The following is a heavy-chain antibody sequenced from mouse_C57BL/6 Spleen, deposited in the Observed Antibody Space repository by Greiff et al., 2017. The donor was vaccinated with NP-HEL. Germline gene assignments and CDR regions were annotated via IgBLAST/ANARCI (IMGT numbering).Heavy chain of an antibody. Sequence: VKVVESGAELVRPGASVTLSCKASGYTFTDYEMHWVKQTPVHGLEWIGAIDPETGGTAYNQKFKGKAILTADKSSSTAYMELRSLTSEDSAVYYCTRGEGYGAWFAYWGQGTLVTVSA. D-gene: IGHD2-14*01. J-gene: IGHJ3*01. CDR1: GYTFTDYE. CDR2: IDPETGGT. V-gene: IGHV1-15*01. CDR3: TRGEGYGAWFAY.